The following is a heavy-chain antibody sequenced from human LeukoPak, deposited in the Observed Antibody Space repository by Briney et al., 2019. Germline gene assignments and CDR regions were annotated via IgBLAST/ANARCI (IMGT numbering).Heavy chain of an antibody. V-gene: IGHV3-53*01. CDR3: ATSIVGFDEHFQH. D-gene: IGHD1-26*01. CDR1: GFAVSSNH. Sequence: GGSLRLSCAASGFAVSSNHMNWVRQAPGQGLEWVSVIFNGGSTYYADSVKGRFTISRDTSKNTLYLQMNSLRAEDTAVYYCATSIVGFDEHFQHWGQGTLVTVSS. CDR2: IFNGGST. J-gene: IGHJ1*01.